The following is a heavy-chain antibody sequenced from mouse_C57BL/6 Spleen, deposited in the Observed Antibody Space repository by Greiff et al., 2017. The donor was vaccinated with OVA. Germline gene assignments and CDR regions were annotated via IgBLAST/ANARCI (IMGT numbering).Heavy chain of an antibody. CDR2: IYPGSGST. J-gene: IGHJ1*03. Sequence: QVQLQQPGAELVKPGASVKMSCKASGYTFTSYWITWVKQRPGQGLEWIGDIYPGSGSTNYNEKFKSKATLTVDTSSSTAYMQLSSLTSEDSAVDYCEREADYYGGGDFDVWGTGTTVTVSS. CDR1: GYTFTSYW. V-gene: IGHV1-55*01. D-gene: IGHD1-1*01. CDR3: EREADYYGGGDFDV.